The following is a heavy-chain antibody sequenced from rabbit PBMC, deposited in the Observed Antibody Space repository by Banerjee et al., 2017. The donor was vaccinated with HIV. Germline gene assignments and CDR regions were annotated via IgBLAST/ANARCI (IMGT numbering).Heavy chain of an antibody. D-gene: IGHD6-1*01. V-gene: IGHV1S45*01. CDR1: GFSFSSNG. J-gene: IGHJ4*01. Sequence: QQQLVESGGGLVKPGASLTLTCKASGFSFSSNGMCWVRQAPGKGLEWIGYIGTGGTTYYASWAKGRFTISKTSSTTVTLQMTSLTAADTATYFCVRSYNGYDYGNLWGQGTLVTVS. CDR2: IGTGGTT. CDR3: VRSYNGYDYGNL.